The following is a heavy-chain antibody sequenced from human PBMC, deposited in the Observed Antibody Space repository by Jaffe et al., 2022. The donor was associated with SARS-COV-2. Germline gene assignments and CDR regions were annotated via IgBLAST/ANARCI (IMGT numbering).Heavy chain of an antibody. Sequence: QVQLQESGPGLVKPSQTLSLTCTVSGGSTSSGLYYWSWIRQPAGKGLEWIGHIYTSGSTNYNPSLKSRVTISLDTSKNHFSLKLSSVTAADTAVYYCAREYSSSSNWFDPWGQGTLVTVSS. CDR3: AREYSSSSNWFDP. J-gene: IGHJ5*02. V-gene: IGHV4-61*02. CDR1: GGSTSSGLYY. CDR2: IYTSGST. D-gene: IGHD6-6*01.